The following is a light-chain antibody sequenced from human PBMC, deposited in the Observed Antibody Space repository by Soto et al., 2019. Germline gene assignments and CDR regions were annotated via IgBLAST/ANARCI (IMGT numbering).Light chain of an antibody. Sequence: QSALTQPASVSGSPGQSITISCTGTSSDVGGYEYVSWYQHHPDKAPKVMIYEVNNRPSGVSSRFSGSKSGNTASLTISGLQAEDEADYYCSSYTSSNTYVFGTGTKVTVL. V-gene: IGLV2-14*01. CDR3: SSYTSSNTYV. J-gene: IGLJ1*01. CDR1: SSDVGGYEY. CDR2: EVN.